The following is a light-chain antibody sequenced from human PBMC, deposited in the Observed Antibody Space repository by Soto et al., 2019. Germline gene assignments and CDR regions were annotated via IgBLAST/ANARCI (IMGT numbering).Light chain of an antibody. V-gene: IGLV3-21*02. CDR1: NIGSKS. Sequence: SYELTQPPSVSVAPGQTARITCGGNNIGSKSVHWYQQKPGQAPVLVVYDDSDRPSGIAERFSGSNSGNTATLTISWVEAGDEADYYCQVWESSRDLLFGGGTKLTVL. CDR2: DDS. J-gene: IGLJ2*01. CDR3: QVWESSRDLL.